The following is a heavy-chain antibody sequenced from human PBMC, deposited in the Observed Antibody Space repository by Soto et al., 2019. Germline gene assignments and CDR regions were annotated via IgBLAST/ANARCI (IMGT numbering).Heavy chain of an antibody. J-gene: IGHJ4*02. Sequence: SETLSLTCTVSGGSISSGGYYWSWIRQHPGKGLEWIGYIYYSGSTYYNPSLKSRVTISVDTSKNQFSLKLSSVTAADTAVYYCAREISGSYFDYWGQGTLVTVSS. CDR3: AREISGSYFDY. CDR2: IYYSGST. D-gene: IGHD1-26*01. V-gene: IGHV4-31*03. CDR1: GGSISSGGYY.